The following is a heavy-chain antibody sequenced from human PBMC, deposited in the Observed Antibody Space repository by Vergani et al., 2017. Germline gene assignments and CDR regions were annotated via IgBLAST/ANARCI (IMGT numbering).Heavy chain of an antibody. J-gene: IGHJ5*02. Sequence: QVQLVESGGGVVQPGRSLILSCAASGFTFNQYGMHWVRQAPGKGLEWVAVTWYDGNNKQYADSVKGRFTISRDNSKSTMYLQMNSLGDEGTGVYYCARDLRLLYNRFDPWGQGTLVTVSS. V-gene: IGHV3-33*01. CDR2: TWYDGNNK. CDR3: ARDLRLLYNRFDP. D-gene: IGHD1-14*01. CDR1: GFTFNQYG.